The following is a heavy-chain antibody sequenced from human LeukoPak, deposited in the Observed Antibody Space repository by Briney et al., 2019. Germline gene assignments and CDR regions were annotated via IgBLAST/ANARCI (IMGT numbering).Heavy chain of an antibody. CDR1: GFTFSNCG. V-gene: IGHV3-30*02. CDR3: ATEVGATIY. J-gene: IGHJ4*02. D-gene: IGHD1-26*01. Sequence: PGGSLRLSCAASGFTFSNCGMHWVRQAPGKGLEWMTFIRYDGRSKNYADSVKGRFTISRDNSKNTLYLQMNSLRAEDTAVYYCATEVGATIYWGQGTLVTVSS. CDR2: IRYDGRSK.